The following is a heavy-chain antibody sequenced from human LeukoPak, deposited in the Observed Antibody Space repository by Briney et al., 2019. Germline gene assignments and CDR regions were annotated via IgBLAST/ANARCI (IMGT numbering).Heavy chain of an antibody. D-gene: IGHD2-2*02. CDR3: AREGSYCSSTSCYTFFDY. J-gene: IGHJ4*02. CDR2: ISAYNGNT. CDR1: GYTFTGYY. Sequence: ASVKVSCKASGYTFTGYYMHWVRQAPGQGLEWMGWISAYNGNTNYAQKLQGRVTMTTDTSTSTAYMELRSLRSDDTAVYYCAREGSYCSSTSCYTFFDYWGQGTLVTVSS. V-gene: IGHV1-18*04.